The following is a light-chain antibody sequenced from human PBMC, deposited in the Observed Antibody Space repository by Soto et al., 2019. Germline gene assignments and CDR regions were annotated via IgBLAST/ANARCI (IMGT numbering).Light chain of an antibody. Sequence: QSVLTQPRSVSGSPGQSVTISCTGTSSDIGSYNRVSWFQQPPGEAPKLIIYDVTKRPSGVPDRFSGSKSGNTASLTISGLQAEDEADYYCCSHADTGTVVFGGGTKLTVL. CDR2: DVT. CDR3: CSHADTGTVV. J-gene: IGLJ2*01. V-gene: IGLV2-11*01. CDR1: SSDIGSYNR.